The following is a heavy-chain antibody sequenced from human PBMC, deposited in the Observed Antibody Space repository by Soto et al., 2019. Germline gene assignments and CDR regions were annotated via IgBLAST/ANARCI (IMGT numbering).Heavy chain of an antibody. V-gene: IGHV1-18*01. CDR1: GGTFSSYT. J-gene: IGHJ3*02. Sequence: GASVKVSCKASGGTFSSYTISWVRQAPGQGLEWMGWISAYNGNTNYAQKLQGRVTMTTDTSTSTAYMELRSLRSDDTAVYYCAREKTYYYDSSGYRAFDIWGQGPMVTVSS. CDR2: ISAYNGNT. D-gene: IGHD3-22*01. CDR3: AREKTYYYDSSGYRAFDI.